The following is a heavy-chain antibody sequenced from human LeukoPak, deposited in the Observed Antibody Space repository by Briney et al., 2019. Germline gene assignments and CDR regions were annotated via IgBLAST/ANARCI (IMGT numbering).Heavy chain of an antibody. Sequence: PGGSLRLSCAASGFTFDDYAMHWVRQAPGKGLEWVSGISWNSGSIGYADSVKGRFTISRDNAKNSLYLQMNSLRAEDTALYHCAKAALAAAGTRPYYFDYWGQGTLVTVSS. CDR2: ISWNSGSI. CDR1: GFTFDDYA. D-gene: IGHD6-13*01. J-gene: IGHJ4*02. V-gene: IGHV3-9*01. CDR3: AKAALAAAGTRPYYFDY.